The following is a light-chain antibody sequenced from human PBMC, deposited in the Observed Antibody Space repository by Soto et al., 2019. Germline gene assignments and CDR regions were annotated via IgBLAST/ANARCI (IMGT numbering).Light chain of an antibody. CDR1: SSNIGAGFD. V-gene: IGLV1-40*01. CDR2: GNN. Sequence: QAVVTQPPSVSGAPGQRVTISCTGSSSNIGAGFDVHWYQQLPGTAPKALIYGNNNRPSGVPDRFSASKSDTSASLAITGLQAEDEADYYCQSYDSSLPADVFGTGTKLTVL. CDR3: QSYDSSLPADV. J-gene: IGLJ1*01.